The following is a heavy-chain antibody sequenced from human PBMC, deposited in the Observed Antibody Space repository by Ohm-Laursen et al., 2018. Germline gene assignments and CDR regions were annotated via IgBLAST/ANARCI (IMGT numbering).Heavy chain of an antibody. V-gene: IGHV3-23*01. CDR1: GFIFGDYA. D-gene: IGHD5-24*01. CDR3: AKDRGRKMATTDAFDI. CDR2: ISGSGGST. Sequence: SLRLSCTASGFIFGDYAINWVRQAPGKGLEWVSAISGSGGSTYYADSVKGRFTISRDNSKNTLYLQMNSLRAEDTAVYYCAKDRGRKMATTDAFDIWGQGTMVTVSS. J-gene: IGHJ3*02.